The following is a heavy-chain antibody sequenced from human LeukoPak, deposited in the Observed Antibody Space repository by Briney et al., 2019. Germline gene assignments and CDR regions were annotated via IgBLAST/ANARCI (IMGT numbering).Heavy chain of an antibody. CDR1: GFTFSSYA. D-gene: IGHD3-3*01. J-gene: IGHJ4*02. Sequence: GGSLRLSCAASGFTFSSYAMSWVRQAPGKGLEWVSSISGSNSYIYYADSMKGRFTISRDNAKNSLCLQMNSLRAEDTAVYYCARRRRFLEWLLSIPDFDYWGQGTLVTVPS. CDR3: ARRRRFLEWLLSIPDFDY. V-gene: IGHV3-21*01. CDR2: ISGSNSYI.